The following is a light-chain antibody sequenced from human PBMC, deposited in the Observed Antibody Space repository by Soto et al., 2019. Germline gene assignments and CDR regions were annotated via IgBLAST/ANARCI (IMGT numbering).Light chain of an antibody. CDR1: QSVTNF. Sequence: EIVLAQSPGTLSLSPGERATLSCRASQSVTNFLAWYQQKPGQAPRLLIYGAFNRATGIPARFSGSGSGTDFTLTVSSLEPEDFAVYYCQQYGSSPLTFGGGTKVDIK. CDR2: GAF. J-gene: IGKJ4*01. V-gene: IGKV3-20*01. CDR3: QQYGSSPLT.